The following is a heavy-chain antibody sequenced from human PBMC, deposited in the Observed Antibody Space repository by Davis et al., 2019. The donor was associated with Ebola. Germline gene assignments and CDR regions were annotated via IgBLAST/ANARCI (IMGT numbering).Heavy chain of an antibody. CDR1: GGSISSYY. V-gene: IGHV4-59*01. CDR2: IYYSGST. CDR3: ARTDFWSGYYTTYYFDY. J-gene: IGHJ4*02. Sequence: SETLSLTCPVSGGSISSYYWSWIRQPPGKGLEWIGYIYYSGSTNYNPSLKSRVTISVDTSKNQFSLKLSSVTAADTAVYYCARTDFWSGYYTTYYFDYWGQGTLVTVSS. D-gene: IGHD3-3*01.